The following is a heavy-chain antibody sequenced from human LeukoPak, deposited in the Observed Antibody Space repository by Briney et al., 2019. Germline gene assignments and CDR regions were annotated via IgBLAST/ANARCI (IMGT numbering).Heavy chain of an antibody. CDR2: IIPILGIA. Sequence: SVKVSCKASGGTFSSYAISWVRQAPGQGFEWMGRIIPILGIANYAQKFQGRVTITADKSTSTAYMELSSLRSEDTAVYYCAPMEMATTTPFHYWGQGTLVTVSS. CDR1: GGTFSSYA. V-gene: IGHV1-69*04. D-gene: IGHD1-1*01. CDR3: APMEMATTTPFHY. J-gene: IGHJ4*02.